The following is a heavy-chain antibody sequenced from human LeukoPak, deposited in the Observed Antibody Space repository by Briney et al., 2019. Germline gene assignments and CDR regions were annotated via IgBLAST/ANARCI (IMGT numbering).Heavy chain of an antibody. CDR1: GGTFSSYA. V-gene: IGHV1-69*05. J-gene: IGHJ4*02. CDR3: ARDAGAIDY. D-gene: IGHD1-26*01. CDR2: IIPIFGTA. Sequence: SVKVSCKASGGTFSSYAISWVRQAPGQGLEWMGGIIPIFGTANYAQKLQGRVTMTTDTSTSTAYMELRSLRSDDTAVYYCARDAGAIDYWGQGTLVTVSS.